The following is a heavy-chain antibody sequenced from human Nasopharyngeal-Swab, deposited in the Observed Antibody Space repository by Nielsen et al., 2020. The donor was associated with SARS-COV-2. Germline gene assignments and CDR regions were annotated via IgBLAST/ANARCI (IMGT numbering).Heavy chain of an antibody. CDR2: IGTSSTPI. CDR3: VRGWRSNSFDY. V-gene: IGHV3-48*01. J-gene: IGHJ4*01. CDR1: GFTLSTYS. D-gene: IGHD2/OR15-2a*01. Sequence: GESLKISCAASGFTLSTYSMDWVRQVPGKGLEWVAHIGTSSTPIYYADSVRGRFSISRDNAKNSLSLLMSTLRGEDTAVYYCVRGWRSNSFDYWGQGACVTVSA.